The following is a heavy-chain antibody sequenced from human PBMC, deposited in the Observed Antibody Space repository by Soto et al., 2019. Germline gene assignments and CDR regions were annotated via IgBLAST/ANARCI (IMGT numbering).Heavy chain of an antibody. CDR1: GGSISSYY. D-gene: IGHD3-22*01. Sequence: SETLSLTCTVSGGSISSYYWSWIRQPPGKGLEWIGYIYYSGSTNYNPSLKSRVTTSVDTSKNQFSLKLSAVTAADTAVYYCARLYDSSGYYYVGLDYWGQGTLVTVSS. J-gene: IGHJ4*02. CDR2: IYYSGST. CDR3: ARLYDSSGYYYVGLDY. V-gene: IGHV4-59*01.